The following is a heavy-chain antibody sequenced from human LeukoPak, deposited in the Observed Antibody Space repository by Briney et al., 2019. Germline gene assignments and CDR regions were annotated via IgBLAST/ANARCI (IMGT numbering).Heavy chain of an antibody. CDR3: AKGRLDVWGSLDY. V-gene: IGHV3-30*18. CDR1: GFTFSTYT. Sequence: PGGSLRLSCAASGFTFSTYTMNWVRQAPGKGLEWVAVISYDGSNKYYADSVKGRFTISRDNSKNTLYLQMNSLRAEDAAVYYCAKGRLDVWGSLDYWGQGTLVTVSS. D-gene: IGHD3-16*01. CDR2: ISYDGSNK. J-gene: IGHJ4*02.